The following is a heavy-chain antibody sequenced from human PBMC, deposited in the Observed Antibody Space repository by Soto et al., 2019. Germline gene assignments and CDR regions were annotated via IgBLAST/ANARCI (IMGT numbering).Heavy chain of an antibody. J-gene: IGHJ5*02. CDR3: ARDGGIQLCLPGGFEP. V-gene: IGHV3-33*01. D-gene: IGHD5-18*01. Sequence: QVQLVESGGGVVQPGRSLRLSCAASGFTFSSYGMHWVRQAPGKGLEWVAVIWYDGSNKYYAASVKGRCTISRDNSKNTLYLQMNSLRAEDTAVYYCARDGGIQLCLPGGFEPWVQGTLVTVSS. CDR2: IWYDGSNK. CDR1: GFTFSSYG.